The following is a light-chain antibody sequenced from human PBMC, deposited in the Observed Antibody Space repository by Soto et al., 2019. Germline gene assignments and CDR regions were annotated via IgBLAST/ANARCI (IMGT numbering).Light chain of an antibody. CDR3: SSYIITSTFV. J-gene: IGLJ1*01. Sequence: QSVLTQPASVSGAPGQSITISCTGTSSDVGGHNYVSWYQQHPGKVPKLMIYKVNNRPSGVSSRFSGSKSGNTASLTISGLEAADEADYYCSSYIITSTFVFGTGTKVTVL. V-gene: IGLV2-14*01. CDR1: SSDVGGHNY. CDR2: KVN.